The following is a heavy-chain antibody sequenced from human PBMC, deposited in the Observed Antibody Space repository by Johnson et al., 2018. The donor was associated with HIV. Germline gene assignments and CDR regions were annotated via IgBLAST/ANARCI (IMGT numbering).Heavy chain of an antibody. CDR3: AKEFPTRGPFDI. CDR2: IGTTGDT. CDR1: GFTLSSYD. J-gene: IGHJ3*02. Sequence: VQLVESGGGLVQPGGSLRLSCAASGFTLSSYDMHWVRQVTGKGLEWVSSIGTTGDTYYPGSVTGRFTISRENAKNSLYLQLNSLRAGDTAVYYCAKEFPTRGPFDIWGQGTMVTVSS. V-gene: IGHV3-13*01. D-gene: IGHD1-26*01.